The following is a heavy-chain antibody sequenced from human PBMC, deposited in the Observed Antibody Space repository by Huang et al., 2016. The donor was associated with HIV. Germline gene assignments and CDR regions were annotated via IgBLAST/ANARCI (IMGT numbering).Heavy chain of an antibody. CDR1: GCSFSGYY. J-gene: IGHJ6*03. V-gene: IGHV4-34*01. CDR2: IKHSEST. Sequence: QVPLQQWGAGLLRPTETLSLTCAGYGCSFSGYYVTWIRQPPGKGLELIGEIKHSESTNYNPSLKSRVTMSVDTSRNQFSLTLTSVTAADTAVYYCSRGQGGYYYYYMDVCGKWTTVTVSS. CDR3: SRGQGGYYYYYMDV.